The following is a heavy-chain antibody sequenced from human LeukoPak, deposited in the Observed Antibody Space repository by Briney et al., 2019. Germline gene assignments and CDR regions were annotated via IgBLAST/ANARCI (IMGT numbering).Heavy chain of an antibody. J-gene: IGHJ4*02. V-gene: IGHV3-20*04. CDR1: GFTFDDYG. CDR2: INWNGGST. Sequence: RAGGSLRLSCAAPGFTFDDYGMSWVRQAPGKGLEWVSGINWNGGSTGYADSVKGRFTISRDNAKNSLYLQMNSLRAEDTALYYCARADYYDSSGFIDYWGQGTLVTVSS. D-gene: IGHD3-22*01. CDR3: ARADYYDSSGFIDY.